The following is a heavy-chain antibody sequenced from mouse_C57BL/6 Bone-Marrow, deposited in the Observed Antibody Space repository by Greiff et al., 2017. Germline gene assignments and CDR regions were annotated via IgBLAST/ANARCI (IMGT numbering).Heavy chain of an antibody. CDR2: FVPANGVT. Sequence: VQLQQSGAGLVGPGASVKLSCTASGFNFKADYMHWVRQRPEQGLGWIGWFVPANGVTAYAPKFQGKAILTADTSSNTAYLQRSSLTSEDTAVYYCTTGYVLFAYWGQGTRVTVSA. CDR3: TTGYVLFAY. V-gene: IGHV14-4*01. J-gene: IGHJ3*01. CDR1: GFNFKADY. D-gene: IGHD1-1*02.